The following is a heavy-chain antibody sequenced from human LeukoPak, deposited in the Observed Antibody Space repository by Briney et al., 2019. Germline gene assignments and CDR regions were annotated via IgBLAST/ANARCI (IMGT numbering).Heavy chain of an antibody. CDR2: ISGSGGST. CDR1: GFTFSSYA. J-gene: IGHJ4*02. V-gene: IGHV3-23*01. Sequence: GGSLRLSCAASGFTFSSYAMSWVRQAPGKGLEWVSVISGSGGSTYYADSVKGRFTISRDNSKNTLYLQMNSLRAEDTAVYYCAKDPLDIVVVVAATPLVGFDYWGQGTLVTVSS. CDR3: AKDPLDIVVVVAATPLVGFDY. D-gene: IGHD2-15*01.